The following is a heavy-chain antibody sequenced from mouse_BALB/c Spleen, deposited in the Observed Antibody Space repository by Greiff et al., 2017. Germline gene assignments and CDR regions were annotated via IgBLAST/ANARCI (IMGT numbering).Heavy chain of an antibody. Sequence: VQLVESGPGLVAPSQSLSITCTVSGFSLTSYGVHWVRQPPGKGLEWLGVIWAGGSTNYNSALMSRLSISKDNSKSQVFLKMNSLQTDDTAMYYCAREYYGSSYFAYWGQGTLVTVSA. CDR1: GFSLTSYG. D-gene: IGHD1-1*01. CDR3: AREYYGSSYFAY. J-gene: IGHJ3*01. V-gene: IGHV2-9*02. CDR2: IWAGGST.